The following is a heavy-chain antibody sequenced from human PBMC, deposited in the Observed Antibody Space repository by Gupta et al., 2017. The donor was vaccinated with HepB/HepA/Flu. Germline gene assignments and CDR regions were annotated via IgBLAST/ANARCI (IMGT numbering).Heavy chain of an antibody. CDR3: AKHYFEGADSSYVSFDY. J-gene: IGHJ4*02. D-gene: IGHD3-9*01. V-gene: IGHV3-23*01. CDR1: VFTFNNYV. Sequence: EVQLLDSGGNLVQPGESLRLSCAASVFTFNNYVMSWVRQAPGKGLEWVSSISSSGDSTYYEDSVRGRFTISRDNSKNMLCMQVSSLREEDMAVYYCAKHYFEGADSSYVSFDYWGQGTQVTVSS. CDR2: ISSSGDST.